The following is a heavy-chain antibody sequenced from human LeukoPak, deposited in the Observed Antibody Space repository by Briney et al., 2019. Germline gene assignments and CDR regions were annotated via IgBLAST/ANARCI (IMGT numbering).Heavy chain of an antibody. D-gene: IGHD2-15*01. CDR3: ARLPTYCSGGSCPYTNDY. CDR1: GYTFTSYY. J-gene: IGHJ4*02. V-gene: IGHV1-46*01. CDR2: INPRGGST. Sequence: ASVKVSCKASGYTFTSYYMHWVRQAPGQGLEWMGIINPRGGSTSYAQKFQGRVTMTRDTSTSTVYMELSSLRSEDTAVYYCARLPTYCSGGSCPYTNDYWGQGTLVTVSS.